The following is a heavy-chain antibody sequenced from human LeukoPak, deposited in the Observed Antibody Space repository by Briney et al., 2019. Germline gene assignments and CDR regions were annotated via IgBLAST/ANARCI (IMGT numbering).Heavy chain of an antibody. CDR1: GFTFSSYG. D-gene: IGHD3-10*01. J-gene: IGHJ4*02. V-gene: IGHV3-23*01. Sequence: GGSLRLSCAASGFTFSSYGMSWVRQAPGKGLEWVSAISGSGGSTYYADSVKGRFTISRDNSKNTLFLQMDSLRAEDTAVYYCAKGGFGRPFDYWGQGTLVTVSS. CDR3: AKGGFGRPFDY. CDR2: ISGSGGST.